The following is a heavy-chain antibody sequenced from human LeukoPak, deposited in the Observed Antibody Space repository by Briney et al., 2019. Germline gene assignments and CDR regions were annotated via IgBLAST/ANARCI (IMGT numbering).Heavy chain of an antibody. CDR1: GYTFRIYS. CDR2: ISPYNGYT. D-gene: IGHD2-2*01. CDR3: ARRGRYCSSSSCYHDAFDV. V-gene: IGHV1-18*04. J-gene: IGHJ3*01. Sequence: GASLRVSCKTSGYTFRIYSIGWVRQAPGQGLEWVGWISPYNGYTKYAQRVQGRLTLSTDTSTSIAYMELRSLTSDDTAVYYCARRGRYCSSSSCYHDAFDVWGQGTMVTVSS.